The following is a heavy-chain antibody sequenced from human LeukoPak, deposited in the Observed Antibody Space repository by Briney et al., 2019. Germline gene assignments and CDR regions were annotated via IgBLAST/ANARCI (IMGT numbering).Heavy chain of an antibody. CDR3: AREAQGESGSSRAEYFQH. CDR2: ISSSSSYI. CDR1: GFTFSSYS. Sequence: PGGSLRLSCAASGFTFSSYSMNWVRQAPGKGLEWVSSISSSSSYIYYADSVKGRFTISRDNAKNSLYLQMNSLRAEDTAVYYCAREAQGESGSSRAEYFQHWGQGTLVTVSS. V-gene: IGHV3-21*01. D-gene: IGHD1-26*01. J-gene: IGHJ1*01.